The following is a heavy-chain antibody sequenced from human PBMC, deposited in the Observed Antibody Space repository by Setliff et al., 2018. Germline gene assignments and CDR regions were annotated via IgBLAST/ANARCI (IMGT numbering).Heavy chain of an antibody. CDR1: GYSISSGYY. J-gene: IGHJ5*02. D-gene: IGHD3-10*01. V-gene: IGHV4-38-2*02. CDR2: IYHSGST. CDR3: AREIYGSGLNWFDP. Sequence: SETLSLTCTVSGYSISSGYYWGWIRQPPGKGLEWIGSIYHSGSTYYNPSLKSRVTISVDTSKNQFSLTLSSVTAADTAVYYCAREIYGSGLNWFDPWGQGTLVTVSS.